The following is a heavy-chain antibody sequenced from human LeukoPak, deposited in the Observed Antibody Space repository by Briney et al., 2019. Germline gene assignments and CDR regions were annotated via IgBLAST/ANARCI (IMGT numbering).Heavy chain of an antibody. Sequence: GSLRLSCAASGFTFNYYNMNWVRQAPGKALGWVSSITSSGAYIFYADSVRGRFTISRDNAKDSLYLQMNSLRAEDTAVYYCARDFSGDYYYYYYMDVWGKGPRSPSP. CDR3: ARDFSGDYYYYYYMDV. CDR2: ITSSGAYI. D-gene: IGHD4-17*01. J-gene: IGHJ6*03. V-gene: IGHV3-21*01. CDR1: GFTFNYYN.